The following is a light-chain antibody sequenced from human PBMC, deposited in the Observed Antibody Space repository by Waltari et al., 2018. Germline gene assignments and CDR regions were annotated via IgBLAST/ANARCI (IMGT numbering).Light chain of an antibody. CDR2: GAF. CDR3: QQYSSWPLT. J-gene: IGKJ4*01. V-gene: IGKV3-15*01. CDR1: QSVGSN. Sequence: EVVMTQSPATLSVSPGDSATLSCRASQSVGSNLAWYRQKPGQAPRLLIYGAFTRATGVPARFSGSGSGTEFTLTITSLQSEDFAVYYCQQYSSWPLTFGGGTKVEIK.